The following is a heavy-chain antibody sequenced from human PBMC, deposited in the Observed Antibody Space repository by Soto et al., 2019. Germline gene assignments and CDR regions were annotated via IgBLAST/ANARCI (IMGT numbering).Heavy chain of an antibody. CDR2: IYPGDSDT. CDR1: GYSFTSYW. J-gene: IGHJ6*02. CDR3: ARSEDYYDSSGYGPYYYGLDV. D-gene: IGHD3-22*01. V-gene: IGHV5-51*01. Sequence: GESLKISCKGSGYSFTSYWIGWVRQMPGKGLEWMGIIYPGDSDTRYSPSFQGQVTISADKSISTAYLQWSSLKASDTAMYYCARSEDYYDSSGYGPYYYGLDVWGQGTTVTVSS.